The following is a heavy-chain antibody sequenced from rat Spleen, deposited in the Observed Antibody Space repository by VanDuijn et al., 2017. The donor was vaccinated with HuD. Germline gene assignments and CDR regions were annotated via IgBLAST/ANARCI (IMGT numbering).Heavy chain of an antibody. CDR1: GFTFSNYY. CDR2: ISPSGRNT. D-gene: IGHD5-1*01. J-gene: IGHJ3*01. CDR3: ASRTGNWFAY. V-gene: IGHV5-25*01. Sequence: EVQLVESGGGLVQPGRSMKLSCAASGFTFSNYYMAWVRQAPTEGLEWVASISPSGRNTYYRDSVKGRFTISRDNVKSILYLQMDSLRSEDTATYYCASRTGNWFAYWGQGTLVTVSS.